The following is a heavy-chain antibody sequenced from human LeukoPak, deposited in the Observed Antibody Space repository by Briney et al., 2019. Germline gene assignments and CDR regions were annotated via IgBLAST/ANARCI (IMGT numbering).Heavy chain of an antibody. V-gene: IGHV3-74*01. CDR2: INSDGSST. Sequence: GGCLRLSCAASGFTFSSYWMHWVRQAPGKGLVWVSRINSDGSSTSYADSVKGRFTISRDNAKNTLYLQMNSLRAEDTAVYYCARYDYYDSSGYKIAGYFQHWGQGTLVTVSS. CDR3: ARYDYYDSSGYKIAGYFQH. J-gene: IGHJ1*01. D-gene: IGHD3-22*01. CDR1: GFTFSSYW.